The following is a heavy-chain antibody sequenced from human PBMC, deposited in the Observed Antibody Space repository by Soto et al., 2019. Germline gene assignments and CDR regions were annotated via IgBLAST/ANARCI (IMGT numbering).Heavy chain of an antibody. CDR1: GFTFSSYS. CDR2: ISSSSSYI. CDR3: ARASWDWNSPF. V-gene: IGHV3-21*01. D-gene: IGHD1-7*01. J-gene: IGHJ4*02. Sequence: GGSLRLSCAASGFTFSSYSMNWVRQAPGKGLEWVSSISSSSSYIYYADSVKGRFTISRDNAKNSLYLQMNSLRAEDTAVYYCARASWDWNSPFWGQGTLVTVSS.